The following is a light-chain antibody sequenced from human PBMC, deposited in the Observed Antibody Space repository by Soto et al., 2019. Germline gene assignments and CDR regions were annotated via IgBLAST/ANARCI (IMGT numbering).Light chain of an antibody. J-gene: IGLJ2*01. CDR3: SSYTSSSTLYVV. Sequence: QSALTQPASVSGSPGKSITISCTGTSSDVGGYNYVSWYQQHPGKAPKLMIYDVSNRPPGVSNRFSGSKSGNTASLTISGLQXXXXXXYYCSSYTSSSTLYVVFGGGTK. CDR1: SSDVGGYNY. CDR2: DVS. V-gene: IGLV2-14*01.